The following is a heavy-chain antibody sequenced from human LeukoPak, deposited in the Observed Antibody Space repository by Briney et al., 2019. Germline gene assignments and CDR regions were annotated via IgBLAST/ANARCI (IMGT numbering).Heavy chain of an antibody. V-gene: IGHV4-34*01. CDR2: INHSGST. J-gene: IGHJ4*02. D-gene: IGHD3-16*02. Sequence: SETLSLTCAVYGGSFSGYYWSWIRQPPGKGLEWIGEINHSGSTNYNPSLKSRVTISVDTSKNQFSLKLSSVTAADTAVYYCARRAFWGSYRPPFDYWGQGTLVTVSS. CDR1: GGSFSGYY. CDR3: ARRAFWGSYRPPFDY.